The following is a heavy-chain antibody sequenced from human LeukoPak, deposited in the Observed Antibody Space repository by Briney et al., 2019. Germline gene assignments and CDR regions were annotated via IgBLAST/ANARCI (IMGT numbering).Heavy chain of an antibody. D-gene: IGHD6-6*01. CDR1: GFSVSTKY. V-gene: IGHV3-66*01. CDR3: ARDRVSTVHPIDY. J-gene: IGHJ4*02. CDR2: IYSGGTT. Sequence: GESLKISCAVSGFSVSTKYMSWVRQAPGKGLEWVSVIYSGGTTYYAGSVKGRFTISRDNSKNTLYLQMNSLRAEDTAVYYCARDRVSTVHPIDYWGQGTLVTVSS.